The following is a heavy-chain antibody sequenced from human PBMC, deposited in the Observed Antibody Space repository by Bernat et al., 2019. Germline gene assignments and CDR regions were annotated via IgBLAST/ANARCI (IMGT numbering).Heavy chain of an antibody. J-gene: IGHJ6*02. CDR3: ARAMATIGDNYYYYGMDV. CDR2: INPNRGGK. V-gene: IGHV1-2*04. Sequence: QVQLVQSGAEVKKPGASVKVSCKASGYTFTGYYMHWVRQAPGQGLEWMGWINPNRGGKNYAQKLQCWVTMTRDTSISTAYMELSRLRSDDTAVYYCARAMATIGDNYYYYGMDVWGQGTTVTVSS. CDR1: GYTFTGYY. D-gene: IGHD5-24*01.